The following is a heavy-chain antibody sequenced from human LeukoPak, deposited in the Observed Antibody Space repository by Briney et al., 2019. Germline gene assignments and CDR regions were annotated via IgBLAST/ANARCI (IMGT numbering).Heavy chain of an antibody. Sequence: SETLSLTCTVSGGSISSSSYYWGWIRQPPGKGLEWIGSIYYSGSTYYNPSLKSRVTISVDTSKNQFSLKLSSVTAADTAVYYCAWSCGGGSCSQWAEAFDIWGQGTKVTVSS. V-gene: IGHV4-39*07. CDR2: IYYSGST. CDR1: GGSISSSSYY. CDR3: AWSCGGGSCSQWAEAFDI. J-gene: IGHJ3*02. D-gene: IGHD2-15*01.